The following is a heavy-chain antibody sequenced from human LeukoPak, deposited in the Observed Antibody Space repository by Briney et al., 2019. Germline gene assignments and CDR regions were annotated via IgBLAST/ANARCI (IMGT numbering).Heavy chain of an antibody. D-gene: IGHD1-26*01. CDR1: GFTFCSYG. J-gene: IGHJ4*02. Sequence: GGSLRLSCATSGFTFCSYGMHWVRQAPGKGLEWVAFIRYDGSNKYYADSVKGRFTISRDNSKNTLYLQMNSLRAEDTAVYYCAKEVIVGATIVFDYWGQGTLVTVSS. CDR3: AKEVIVGATIVFDY. CDR2: IRYDGSNK. V-gene: IGHV3-30*02.